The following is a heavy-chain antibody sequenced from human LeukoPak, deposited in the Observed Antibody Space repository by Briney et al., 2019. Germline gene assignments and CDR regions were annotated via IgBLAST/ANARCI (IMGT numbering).Heavy chain of an antibody. D-gene: IGHD6-13*01. CDR1: GYTFTGYY. CDR2: INPNSGGT. Sequence: ASVKVSCKASGYTFTGYYMHWVRQAPGQGLERMGWINPNSGGTDYSQKFRGRVTMTRDTSISTAYMELSSLRSDDRAVYYCVRDAIAAAGTGGWGQGTLATVSS. J-gene: IGHJ4*02. CDR3: VRDAIAAAGTGG. V-gene: IGHV1-2*02.